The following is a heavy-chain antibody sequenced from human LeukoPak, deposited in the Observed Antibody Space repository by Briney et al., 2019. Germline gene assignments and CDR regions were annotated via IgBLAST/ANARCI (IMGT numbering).Heavy chain of an antibody. CDR3: ARGCSSTSCYVVGSFDY. V-gene: IGHV1-18*01. D-gene: IGHD2-2*01. CDR1: GYTFTSYG. CDR2: ISAYNGNT. J-gene: IGHJ4*02. Sequence: ASVKVSCKASGYTFTSYGISWVRQAPGQGLEWMGWISAYNGNTNYAQKLQGRVTMTTDTSTSTAYMELRSLRSDDTAVYYCARGCSSTSCYVVGSFDYWGQGTLVTVSS.